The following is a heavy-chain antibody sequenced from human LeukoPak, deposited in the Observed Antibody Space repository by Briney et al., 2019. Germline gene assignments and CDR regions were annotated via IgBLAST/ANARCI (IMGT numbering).Heavy chain of an antibody. CDR1: GGSISSSNW. D-gene: IGHD2-2*01. CDR2: IYHSGST. CDR3: ARGYCSSTSCFFLSQYYYYMDV. Sequence: SETLSLTCAVSGGSISSSNWWSWVRQPPGKGLEWIGEIYHSGSTNYNPSLKSRVTISVDTSKNQFSLKLSSVTAADTAVYYCARGYCSSTSCFFLSQYYYYMDVWGRGTTVTVSS. J-gene: IGHJ6*03. V-gene: IGHV4-4*02.